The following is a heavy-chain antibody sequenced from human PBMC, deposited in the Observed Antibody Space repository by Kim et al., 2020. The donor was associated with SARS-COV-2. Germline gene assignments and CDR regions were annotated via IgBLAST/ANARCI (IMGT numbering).Heavy chain of an antibody. J-gene: IGHJ4*02. CDR1: GFSFSGSP. D-gene: IGHD1-26*01. V-gene: IGHV3-73*01. CDR2: IRSKANSYAT. CDR3: TRLAIYSGKYYALDH. Sequence: GGSLRLSCAASGFSFSGSPMHWVRQASGKGLEWVGRIRSKANSYATTYAASVKGRFTISRDDSKNTAYLQMNSLKTEDTAVYYCTRLAIYSGKYYALDHWGQGTLVTVSS.